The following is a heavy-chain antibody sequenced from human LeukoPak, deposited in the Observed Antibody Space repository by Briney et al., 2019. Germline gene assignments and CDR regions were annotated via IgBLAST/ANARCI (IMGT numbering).Heavy chain of an antibody. D-gene: IGHD3-10*01. V-gene: IGHV3-23*01. Sequence: PGGSLRLSCAASGFTFSSYAMTWVRQAPGKGLEWVSTISGGGGSTSYADSVKGRFTISRDNSKNTLSLQMNSLRAEDTAVYYCARVPREVRGADFDYWGQGTLVTVSS. J-gene: IGHJ4*02. CDR3: ARVPREVRGADFDY. CDR2: ISGGGGST. CDR1: GFTFSSYA.